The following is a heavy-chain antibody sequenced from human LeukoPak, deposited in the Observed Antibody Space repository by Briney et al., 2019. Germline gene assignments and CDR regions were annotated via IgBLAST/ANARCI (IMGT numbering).Heavy chain of an antibody. V-gene: IGHV3-23*01. CDR3: ARGRRGEYYFDY. J-gene: IGHJ4*02. CDR1: GFTFSTYA. Sequence: GGSLRLSCAASGFTFSTYAMNWVRQAPGKGLEWVSGISGSGDSTYSAGSVKGQFTISRDNSKNMLYLQMNSLRADDTAVYYCARGRRGEYYFDYWGQGTLVTVSS. CDR2: ISGSGDST. D-gene: IGHD3-10*01.